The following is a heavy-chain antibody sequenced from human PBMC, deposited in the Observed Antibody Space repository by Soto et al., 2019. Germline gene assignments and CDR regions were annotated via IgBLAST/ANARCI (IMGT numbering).Heavy chain of an antibody. CDR3: SRVISLIMAAPAY. Sequence: ASGKVCGETSAYTFSNSAISWVRQTRRQGREWIGGASPYNGIANYTQKFQGRVTMTTDTSTATAHMELTSLRSDDTAMYYCSRVISLIMAAPAYWCQGRLVTV. CDR2: ASPYNGIA. V-gene: IGHV1-18*04. D-gene: IGHD3-22*01. CDR1: AYTFSNSA. J-gene: IGHJ4*02.